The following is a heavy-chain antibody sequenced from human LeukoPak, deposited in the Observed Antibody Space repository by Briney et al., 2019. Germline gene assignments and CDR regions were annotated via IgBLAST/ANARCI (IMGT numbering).Heavy chain of an antibody. Sequence: SETLSLTCAVYGGSFSGYYWSWIRQPPGKGLEWIGEINHSGSTNYNPSLKSRVPISVDTSKNQFSLKLSSVTAADTAVYYCARSYGSGSYYYYYYYMDVWGKGTTVTVSS. CDR2: INHSGST. CDR1: GGSFSGYY. V-gene: IGHV4-34*01. D-gene: IGHD3-10*01. J-gene: IGHJ6*03. CDR3: ARSYGSGSYYYYYYYMDV.